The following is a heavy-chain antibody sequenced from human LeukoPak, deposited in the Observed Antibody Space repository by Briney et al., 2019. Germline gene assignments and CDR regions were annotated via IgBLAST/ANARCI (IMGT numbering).Heavy chain of an antibody. V-gene: IGHV3-23*01. Sequence: GSLRLSCAASGFTFSSYAMSWVRQAPGKGLEWVSAISGSGGSTYYADSVKGRFTISRDNSKNTLHLQMNSLRAEDTAVYYCAKDINAYYYYYYMDVWGKGTTVTVSS. CDR3: AKDINAYYYYYYMDV. CDR2: ISGSGGST. J-gene: IGHJ6*03. CDR1: GFTFSSYA.